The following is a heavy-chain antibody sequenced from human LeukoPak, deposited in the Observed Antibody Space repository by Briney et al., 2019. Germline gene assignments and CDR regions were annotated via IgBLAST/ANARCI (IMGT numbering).Heavy chain of an antibody. J-gene: IGHJ6*03. CDR1: GFTFSDYY. CDR3: ARYYYYYYMDV. CDR2: ISSSGTTI. V-gene: IGHV3-11*01. Sequence: GGSLRLSCAASGFTFSDYYMSWIRQAPGKGLEWVSYISSSGTTIYYADSVKGRFTISRDNAKNSLYLQVNSLRAEDTAVYYCARYYYYYYMDVWGKGTTVTVSS.